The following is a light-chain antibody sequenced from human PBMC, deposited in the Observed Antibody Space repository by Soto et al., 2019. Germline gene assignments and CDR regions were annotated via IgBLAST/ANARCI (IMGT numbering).Light chain of an antibody. Sequence: DIVLTQSPASLSLSLGEGATLSCRASQRVSRYLVWYEQKPGQAHRVLIYEESNRDSGIQAKFSGSGSWPEFTLSIGSLQSEDFAIYYCQQRSNWPLTFGQGTRLEI. CDR1: QRVSRY. V-gene: IGKV3-11*01. J-gene: IGKJ5*01. CDR2: EES. CDR3: QQRSNWPLT.